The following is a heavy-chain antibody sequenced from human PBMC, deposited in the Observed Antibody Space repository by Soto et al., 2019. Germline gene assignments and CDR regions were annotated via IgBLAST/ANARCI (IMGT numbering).Heavy chain of an antibody. Sequence: LSLTFTVSGGSIISGDYYWSWIRQPPGKGPEWIGYIYYSGSTYYNPSLKSRVTISVDTSKNQFSLKLSSVTAADTAVYYCARVGIQLWLPRGWFDPWGQGTLVTVSS. J-gene: IGHJ5*02. CDR1: GGSIISGDYY. CDR3: ARVGIQLWLPRGWFDP. D-gene: IGHD5-18*01. CDR2: IYYSGST. V-gene: IGHV4-30-4*01.